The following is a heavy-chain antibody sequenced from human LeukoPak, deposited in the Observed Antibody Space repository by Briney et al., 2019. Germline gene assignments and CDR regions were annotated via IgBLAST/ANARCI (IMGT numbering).Heavy chain of an antibody. J-gene: IGHJ6*02. CDR3: ARDPPQLRFLEWLRTYGTDV. CDR1: GYTFTSYG. V-gene: IGHV1-18*01. Sequence: ASVKVSCKASGYTFTSYGISWVRQAPGQGLEWMGWISAYNGNTNYAQKLQGRVTMTTDTSTSTAYMELRSLRSDDTAVYYCARDPPQLRFLEWLRTYGTDVWGQGTTVTVSS. CDR2: ISAYNGNT. D-gene: IGHD3-3*01.